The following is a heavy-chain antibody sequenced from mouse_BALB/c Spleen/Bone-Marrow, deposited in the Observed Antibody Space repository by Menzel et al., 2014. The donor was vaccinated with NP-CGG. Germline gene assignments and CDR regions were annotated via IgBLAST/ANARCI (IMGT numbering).Heavy chain of an antibody. V-gene: IGHV2-6-4*01. Sequence: QVQLKESGPGLVAPSQSLSITCTVSGFSLSRYSVHWVRQPPGKGLEWLGMIWGGGSTDYNSALKSRLSISKDDSKSQVFLKMNSLQTDDTAMYFCATFIRPYFDVWGAGTTVTVSS. CDR2: IWGGGST. CDR3: ATFIRPYFDV. J-gene: IGHJ1*01. CDR1: GFSLSRYS. D-gene: IGHD1-1*01.